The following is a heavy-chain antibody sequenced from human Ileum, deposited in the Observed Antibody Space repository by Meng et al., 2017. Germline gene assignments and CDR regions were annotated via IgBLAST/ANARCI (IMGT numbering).Heavy chain of an antibody. Sequence: GQLPQSGPGLVKPSQTLSLTCAVCGGSVSSNIAAWNWIRQSPLRGLEWLGRTYYRSKWYSEYAVSVKSRISITPDTSKNQFSLQMNSVTPEDTAVYYCASGSGSLDYWGPGTLVTVSS. CDR1: GGSVSSNIAA. J-gene: IGHJ4*02. V-gene: IGHV6-1*01. CDR3: ASGSGSLDY. CDR2: TYYRSKWYS. D-gene: IGHD3-3*01.